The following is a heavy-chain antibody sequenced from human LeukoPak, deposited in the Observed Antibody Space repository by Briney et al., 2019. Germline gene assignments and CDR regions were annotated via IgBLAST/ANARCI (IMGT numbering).Heavy chain of an antibody. CDR2: ISWNRWSI. V-gene: IGHV3-9*01. CDR1: GFTFDDYA. D-gene: IGHD4-17*01. J-gene: IGHJ4*02. CDR3: AREPDYGDYALDY. Sequence: PGGSLRLSCAASGFTFDDYAMHWVRQAPGKGLEWVSGISWNRWSIAYADSVKGRFTISRDNAKNSLYLQMNSLRAEDTAVYYCAREPDYGDYALDYWGQGTLVTVSS.